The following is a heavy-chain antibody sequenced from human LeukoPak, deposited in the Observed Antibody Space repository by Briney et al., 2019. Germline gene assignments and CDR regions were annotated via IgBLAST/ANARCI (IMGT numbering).Heavy chain of an antibody. V-gene: IGHV3-21*01. CDR3: APSLGEVLLYYY. Sequence: GGSLRLSCAASGFTFSSYIMNWVRQPPGKGLEWVSSISSSSSYIYYADSVKDRCTISRDNAKNSLYLQMNILRAQDTAVYYCAPSLGEVLLYYYWGQGTLVTVSS. J-gene: IGHJ4*02. CDR2: ISSSSSYI. D-gene: IGHD3-16*02. CDR1: GFTFSSYI.